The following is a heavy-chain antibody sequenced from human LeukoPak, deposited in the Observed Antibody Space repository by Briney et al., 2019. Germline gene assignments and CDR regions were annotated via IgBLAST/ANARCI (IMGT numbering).Heavy chain of an antibody. D-gene: IGHD3-22*01. CDR2: ISYDGNN. CDR3: ARRGYSGSYAYFDY. CDR1: GYTFTHYG. Sequence: GGSLRLSCVISGYTFTHYGFHWVRQAPGKALEWVAYISYDGNNKYEDSVKGRFTISRENAKNSLYLQMNSLRAGDTAVYYCARRGYSGSYAYFDYWGQGALVTVSS. J-gene: IGHJ4*02. V-gene: IGHV3-30*03.